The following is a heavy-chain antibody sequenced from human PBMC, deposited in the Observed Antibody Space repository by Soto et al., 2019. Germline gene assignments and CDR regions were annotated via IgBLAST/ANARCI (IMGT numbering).Heavy chain of an antibody. CDR1: GGSISSYY. CDR3: AREDAYSDIYYFDY. D-gene: IGHD4-17*01. V-gene: IGHV4-4*07. J-gene: IGHJ4*01. Sequence: QVQLQESGPGLVKPSETLSLTCTVSGGSISSYYWSWIRQPAGKGLEWIGRIYTSGSTNYNPSLKSRVTMSVDTTNIQATLKVSSVPAADTAVYYCAREDAYSDIYYFDYWGHETLVTVSS. CDR2: IYTSGST.